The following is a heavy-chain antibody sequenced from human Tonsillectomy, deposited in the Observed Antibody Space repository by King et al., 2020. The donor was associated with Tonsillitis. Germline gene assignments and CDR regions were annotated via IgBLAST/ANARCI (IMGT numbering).Heavy chain of an antibody. CDR1: GYTFTAYY. J-gene: IGHJ3*02. V-gene: IGHV1-2*02. D-gene: IGHD3-3*01. CDR2: INPNIGDT. CDR3: ARDYYDFWGGPSGTFDI. Sequence: QLVQSGAEVKKPGASVKVSCKASGYTFTAYYIHWVRQAPGQGLEWMGWINPNIGDTNYARKFQGRVTMTRDTSISTAYMELSRLRSDDTALYYCARDYYDFWGGPSGTFDIWGPGAVVTVSS.